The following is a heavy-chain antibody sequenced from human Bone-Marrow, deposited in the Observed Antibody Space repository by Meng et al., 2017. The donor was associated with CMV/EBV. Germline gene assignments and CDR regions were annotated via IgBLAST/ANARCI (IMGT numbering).Heavy chain of an antibody. CDR2: IRYDGSNK. V-gene: IGHV3-30*02. J-gene: IGHJ6*02. D-gene: IGHD2-2*01. Sequence: GESLKISCAASGFTFSSYGMHWVRQAPGKGLEWVAFIRYDGSNKYYADSVKGRFTISRDNAKNSLYLQMNSLRAEDTAVYYCARANCSSTSCKPYYYYGMDVWGQGTTVTVSS. CDR3: ARANCSSTSCKPYYYYGMDV. CDR1: GFTFSSYG.